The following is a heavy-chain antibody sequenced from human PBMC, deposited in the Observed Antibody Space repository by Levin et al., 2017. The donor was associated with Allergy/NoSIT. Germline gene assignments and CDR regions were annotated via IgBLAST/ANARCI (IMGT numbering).Heavy chain of an antibody. J-gene: IGHJ4*02. D-gene: IGHD5-18*01. Sequence: GESLKISCAASGFNISTNYMNWVRQAPGKGLEWVSLIDSGGSTYYADSVKGRFTISRDNSKNTLYLQMNSLRAEDTAVYYCARGAVDTAMVTFWGQGTLVTVSS. CDR2: IDSGGST. CDR3: ARGAVDTAMVTF. V-gene: IGHV3-53*01. CDR1: GFNISTNY.